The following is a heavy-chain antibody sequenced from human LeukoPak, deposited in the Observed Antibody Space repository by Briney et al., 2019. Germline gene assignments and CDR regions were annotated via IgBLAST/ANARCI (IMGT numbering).Heavy chain of an antibody. CDR3: ARGRGCSSTSCYNWFDS. CDR2: IIHSGST. J-gene: IGHJ5*01. Sequence: SETLSLTRAVYGGSFSGYYWSWIRQPPGKGLEWIGEIIHSGSTNYNPSLKSRVTISVDTSKNQFSLKLSSVTAADTAVYYCARGRGCSSTSCYNWFDSWGQGTLVTVSS. V-gene: IGHV4-34*01. CDR1: GGSFSGYY. D-gene: IGHD2-2*01.